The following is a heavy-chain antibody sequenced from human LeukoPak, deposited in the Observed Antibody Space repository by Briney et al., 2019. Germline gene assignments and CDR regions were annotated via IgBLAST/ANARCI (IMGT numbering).Heavy chain of an antibody. CDR2: INHSGST. CDR3: ARGITVATGNWFDP. Sequence: SETLSLTCAVYGGSFSGYYWSWIRQPPGKGLEWIGEINHSGSTNYNPSLKSRVTISVDTSKNQFSLKLSSVTAADTAVYYCARGITVATGNWFDPWGQGTLVTVSS. CDR1: GGSFSGYY. D-gene: IGHD4-23*01. J-gene: IGHJ5*02. V-gene: IGHV4-34*01.